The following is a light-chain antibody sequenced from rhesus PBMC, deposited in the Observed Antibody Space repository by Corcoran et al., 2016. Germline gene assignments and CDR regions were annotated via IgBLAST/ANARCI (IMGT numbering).Light chain of an antibody. CDR2: AAS. V-gene: IGKV1-25*01. Sequence: DIQMTQSPSSLSASVGDRVTITCRASQGISSYLALYQQKPGKAPKLLVYAASTLQPGVPSRFSGTGSGTDFTLTISSLQPEDFATYYCQQHNTYPVTFGGGTRVELK. J-gene: IGKJ4*01. CDR3: QQHNTYPVT. CDR1: QGISSY.